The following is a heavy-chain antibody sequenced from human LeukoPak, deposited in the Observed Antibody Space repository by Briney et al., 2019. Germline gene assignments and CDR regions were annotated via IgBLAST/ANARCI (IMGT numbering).Heavy chain of an antibody. V-gene: IGHV3-23*01. Sequence: GGSLRLSCAASGFTLSGHTMTWLRQAPGKGLEWVSIIGGRDDRTYYADSVKGRFTISRDSPNNNLYLHMNSLRAEDTAVYYCAKDPNPHYDFWSGYKWGQGTLVTVSS. CDR3: AKDPNPHYDFWSGYK. D-gene: IGHD3-3*01. CDR1: GFTLSGHT. J-gene: IGHJ4*02. CDR2: IGGRDDRT.